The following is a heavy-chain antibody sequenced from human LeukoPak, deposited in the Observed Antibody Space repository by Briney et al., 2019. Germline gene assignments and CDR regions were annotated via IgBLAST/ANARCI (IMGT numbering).Heavy chain of an antibody. D-gene: IGHD4-23*01. CDR2: ISAYNGNT. CDR1: GYTFTSYG. V-gene: IGHV1-18*01. Sequence: ASVKVSCKASGYTFTSYGISWVRQAPGQGLEWMGWISAYNGNTNYAQKLQGRVTMTTDTSTSTACMELRSLRSDDTAVYYCARVDSGGNSDFDYFDYWGQGTLVTVSS. CDR3: ARVDSGGNSDFDYFDY. J-gene: IGHJ4*02.